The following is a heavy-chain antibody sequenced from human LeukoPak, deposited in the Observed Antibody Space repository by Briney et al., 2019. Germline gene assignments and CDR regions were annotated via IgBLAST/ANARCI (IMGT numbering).Heavy chain of an antibody. J-gene: IGHJ2*01. CDR2: IYYSGST. Sequence: PSETLSLTCTVSGGSISSYYWSWIRQPPGKGLEWIGYIYYSGSTNYNPSLKSRVTISVDTSKNQFSLKLSSVTAADTAVYYCARLEWELRPFDLWGRGTLVTVSS. CDR3: ARLEWELRPFDL. CDR1: GGSISSYY. V-gene: IGHV4-59*12. D-gene: IGHD1-26*01.